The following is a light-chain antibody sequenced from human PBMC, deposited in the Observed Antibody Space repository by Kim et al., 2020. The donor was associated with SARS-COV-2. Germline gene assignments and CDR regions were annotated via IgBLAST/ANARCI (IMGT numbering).Light chain of an antibody. CDR1: QSISSY. V-gene: IGKV1-39*01. Sequence: DIQMTQSPSSLSASVGDRVTITCRASQSISSYLNWYQQKPGKAPKLLIYAASSLQSGVPSRFSGSGSGTDFTLTISSLQPEDFATYYFQQSYSTPPIFGQGTKVDIK. J-gene: IGKJ1*01. CDR3: QQSYSTPPI. CDR2: AAS.